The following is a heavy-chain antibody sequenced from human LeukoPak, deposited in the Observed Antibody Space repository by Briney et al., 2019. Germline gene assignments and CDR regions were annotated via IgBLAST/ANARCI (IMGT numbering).Heavy chain of an antibody. CDR2: INHSGST. CDR3: ARTTLPLDY. J-gene: IGHJ4*02. V-gene: IGHV4-34*01. Sequence: SETLSLTCAAYGGSFSGYYWSWIRQPPGKGLEWIGEINHSGSTNYNPSLKSRVTISVDTSKNQFSLKLSSVTAADTAVYYCARTTLPLDYWGQGTLVTVSS. CDR1: GGSFSGYY. D-gene: IGHD1-26*01.